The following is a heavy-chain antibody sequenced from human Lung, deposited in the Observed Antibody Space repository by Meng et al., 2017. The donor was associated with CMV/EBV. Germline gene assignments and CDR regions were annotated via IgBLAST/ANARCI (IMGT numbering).Heavy chain of an antibody. D-gene: IGHD4-23*01. CDR2: TYYRSKWYH. CDR1: GDIVSSNSAA. CDR3: ARGINGGCGD. V-gene: IGHV6-1*01. J-gene: IGHJ4*02. Sequence: QDQLHQPGPGLVKPPQTLSLTCAISGDIVSSNSAAWHWIRQSPSRGLEWLGRTYYRSKWYHEYAVSVKSRITISPDTPKNQFSLQLNSMTPEDTAVYYCARGINGGCGDWGQGTLVTVSS.